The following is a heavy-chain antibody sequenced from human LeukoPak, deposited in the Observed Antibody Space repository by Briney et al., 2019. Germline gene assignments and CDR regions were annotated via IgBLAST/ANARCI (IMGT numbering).Heavy chain of an antibody. J-gene: IGHJ6*02. Sequence: GGSLRLSCAASGFTFSSSYMSWVRLAPGKGLEWVSVIYGGGSTYYADSVKGRFTISRDNSKNTLYLQMNSLRAEDTAVYYCARDYGDYYYYGMDVWGQGTTVTVSS. V-gene: IGHV3-53*01. D-gene: IGHD4-17*01. CDR3: ARDYGDYYYYGMDV. CDR2: IYGGGST. CDR1: GFTFSSSY.